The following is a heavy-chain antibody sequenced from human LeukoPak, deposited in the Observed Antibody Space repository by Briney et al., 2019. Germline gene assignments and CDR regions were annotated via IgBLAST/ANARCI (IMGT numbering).Heavy chain of an antibody. CDR2: ISYDGSNK. V-gene: IGHV3-30*18. Sequence: GGSLRLSCAASGFTFSSYGMHWVRQAPGKGLEWVAVISYDGSNKYYADSVKGRFTISRDNSKNTLYLQMNSLRAEDTAVYYCAKVAAVAGACDYWGQGTLVTVSS. D-gene: IGHD6-19*01. J-gene: IGHJ4*02. CDR1: GFTFSSYG. CDR3: AKVAAVAGACDY.